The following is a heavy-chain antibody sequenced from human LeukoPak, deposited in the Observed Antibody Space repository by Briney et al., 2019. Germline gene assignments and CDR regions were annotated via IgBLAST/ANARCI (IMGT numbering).Heavy chain of an antibody. J-gene: IGHJ4*02. CDR1: GGSISSYY. CDR2: IYYSGGA. Sequence: SETLSLTCSVAGGSISSYYGSWSRQPPGKGLGWMGYIYYSGGASYNPSLKSRLSLSVDTSKNQISLRLSPATAADTAVYYCARAVFSYCSGGTCPYFDYWGQGTLVTVSS. CDR3: ARAVFSYCSGGTCPYFDY. V-gene: IGHV4-59*13. D-gene: IGHD2-15*01.